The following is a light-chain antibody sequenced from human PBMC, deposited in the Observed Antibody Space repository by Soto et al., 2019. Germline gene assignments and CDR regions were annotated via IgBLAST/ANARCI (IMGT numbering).Light chain of an antibody. Sequence: SYELTQPLSVSVALGQTARITCGGNNIGSKNVQWYQQKPGQAPVLVIYRDSNRPSGIPERFSGSNSGNTATLTISRAQAGDEADYYCQVGDSSTARVFGGGTKGTVL. CDR1: NIGSKN. J-gene: IGLJ3*02. CDR2: RDS. V-gene: IGLV3-9*01. CDR3: QVGDSSTARV.